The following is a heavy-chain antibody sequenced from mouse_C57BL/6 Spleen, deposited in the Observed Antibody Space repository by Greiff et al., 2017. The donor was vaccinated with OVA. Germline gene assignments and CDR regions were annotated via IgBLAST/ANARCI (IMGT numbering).Heavy chain of an antibody. Sequence: EVQLQQSGPELVKPGASVKMSCKASGYTFTDYNMHWVKQSHGKSLEWIGYINPNNGGTSYNQKFKGKATLTVNKSSSTAYMELRSLTSEDSAVYYGARGLRPYYYAMDYWGQGTSVTVSS. CDR2: INPNNGGT. D-gene: IGHD2-2*01. J-gene: IGHJ4*01. CDR1: GYTFTDYN. V-gene: IGHV1-22*01. CDR3: ARGLRPYYYAMDY.